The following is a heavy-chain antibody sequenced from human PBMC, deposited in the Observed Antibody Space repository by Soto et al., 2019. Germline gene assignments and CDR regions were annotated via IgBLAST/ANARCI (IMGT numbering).Heavy chain of an antibody. CDR1: GYTFSSYF. CDR3: ARDLPPVDY. Sequence: ASVKVSCTASGYTFSSYFISWVRQAPGQGLEWMGWISAYNGNTNYAQNLQGRVTMTTDTSTSTAYMELRSLRSDDTAVYYCARDLPPVDYWGQGTLVTSPQ. V-gene: IGHV1-18*01. CDR2: ISAYNGNT. J-gene: IGHJ4*02.